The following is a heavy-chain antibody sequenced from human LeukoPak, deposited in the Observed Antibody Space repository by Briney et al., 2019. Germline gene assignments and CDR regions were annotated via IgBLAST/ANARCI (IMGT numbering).Heavy chain of an antibody. CDR3: TTFHSVIPILYYFDY. D-gene: IGHD3-22*01. CDR2: IKSKTDGGTT. CDR1: GFTFNSYA. J-gene: IGHJ4*02. Sequence: GGSLRLSCAASGFTFNSYAMSWVRQAPGKGLEWVGRIKSKTDGGTTDYAAPVKGRFTISRDDSKNTLYLQMNSLKTEDTAVYYCTTFHSVIPILYYFDYWGQGTLVTVSS. V-gene: IGHV3-15*01.